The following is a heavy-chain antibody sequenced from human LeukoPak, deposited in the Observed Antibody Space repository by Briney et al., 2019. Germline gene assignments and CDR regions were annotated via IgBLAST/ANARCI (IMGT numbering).Heavy chain of an antibody. J-gene: IGHJ4*02. Sequence: GGSLRLSCAASGFTFSSYSMNWVRQAPGKGLEWGSYISSSSSTIYYADSVKGRFTISRDNAKNSLYLQMNSLRAEDTAVYYCARDLGYFWGQGTLVTVSS. CDR3: ARDLGYF. D-gene: IGHD3-16*01. V-gene: IGHV3-48*01. CDR2: ISSSSSTI. CDR1: GFTFSSYS.